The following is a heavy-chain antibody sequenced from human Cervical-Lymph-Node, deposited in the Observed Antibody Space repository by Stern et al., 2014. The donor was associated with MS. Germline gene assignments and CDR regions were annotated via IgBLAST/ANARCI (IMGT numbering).Heavy chain of an antibody. D-gene: IGHD3-10*01. CDR3: ARDYYGADTYYSH. CDR2: TNPNSGGT. Sequence: VQLVESGAEVKKPGASVRVTCKTSGYTFTGSYIHWVRQAPGQGLEWMGWTNPNSGGTDFAQKFQGRVTMTRDTSSSTAFMELSSLRSDDTAMYYCARDYYGADTYYSHWGQGTLVTISS. J-gene: IGHJ4*02. CDR1: GYTFTGSY. V-gene: IGHV1-2*02.